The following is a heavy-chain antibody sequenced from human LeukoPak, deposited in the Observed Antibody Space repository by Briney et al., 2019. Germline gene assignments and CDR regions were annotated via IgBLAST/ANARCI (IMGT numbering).Heavy chain of an antibody. CDR1: GYTFGSYW. V-gene: IGHV3-74*01. CDR2: INNDGSST. D-gene: IGHD3-10*01. J-gene: IGHJ4*02. CDR3: AKFKGHYGDSEYYFDY. Sequence: SGGSLRLSCAASGYTFGSYWMYWVRQAPGKGLVWVSRINNDGSSTIYADSVKGRFTISRDNAKNSLYLQMNSLRAEDTAVYYCAKFKGHYGDSEYYFDYWGQGTLVTVSS.